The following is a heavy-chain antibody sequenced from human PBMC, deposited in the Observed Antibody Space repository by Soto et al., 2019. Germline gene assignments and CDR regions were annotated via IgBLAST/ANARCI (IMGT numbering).Heavy chain of an antibody. Sequence: EVQLVESGGGLVQPGGSLRLSCAASGFTVSSNYMSWVRQAPGKGLEWVSVIYSGGSTYYADSVKGRFTISRDNSKNTLYLQMNSLRAEDTAVYYCARVSVLPLPLGLDPWGQGTLVTVSS. CDR1: GFTVSSNY. V-gene: IGHV3-66*01. J-gene: IGHJ5*02. CDR2: IYSGGST. CDR3: ARVSVLPLPLGLDP. D-gene: IGHD2-15*01.